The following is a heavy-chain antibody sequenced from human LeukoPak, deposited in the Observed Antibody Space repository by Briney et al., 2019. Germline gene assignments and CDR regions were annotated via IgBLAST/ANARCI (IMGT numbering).Heavy chain of an antibody. Sequence: GGSLRLSCAASGFTVNSNYMTWVRQAPGKGLEWVSDIYSVGSTYYADSVRGRFTISRDNSKNTLYLQMNSLRAEDTAIYYCARSPSYSSSLYSGQGTLVTVSS. D-gene: IGHD6-19*01. V-gene: IGHV3-66*02. CDR1: GFTVNSNY. CDR3: ARSPSYSSSLY. CDR2: IYSVGST. J-gene: IGHJ4*02.